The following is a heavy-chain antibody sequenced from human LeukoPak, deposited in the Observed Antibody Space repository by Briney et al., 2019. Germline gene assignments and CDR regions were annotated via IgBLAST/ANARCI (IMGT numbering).Heavy chain of an antibody. V-gene: IGHV3-7*05. CDR3: ARDVGLAAGGMMDALDI. Sequence: WGSLRLSCAASGFTFRSYWMNWVRQAPGKGLEWVANIKQDGSEKYYVDSVKGRFTISRDNAKSSMYLQMNSLRAEDTAVYYCARDVGLAAGGMMDALDIWGQGTTVTSSS. CDR2: IKQDGSEK. D-gene: IGHD6-13*01. J-gene: IGHJ3*02. CDR1: GFTFRSYW.